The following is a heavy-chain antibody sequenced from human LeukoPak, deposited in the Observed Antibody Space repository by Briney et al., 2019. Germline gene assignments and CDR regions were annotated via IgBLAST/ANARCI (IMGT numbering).Heavy chain of an antibody. D-gene: IGHD1-14*01. J-gene: IGHJ4*02. CDR3: ARETPDPLPYYFDY. CDR2: ISYDGSNK. Sequence: PGGSLRLSCAASGFTFSSYAMHWVRQAPGKGLEWVAVISYDGSNKYYADSVKGRFTISRDNSKNTLYLQMNSLRAEDTAVYYCARETPDPLPYYFDYWGQGTLVTVSS. CDR1: GFTFSSYA. V-gene: IGHV3-30*04.